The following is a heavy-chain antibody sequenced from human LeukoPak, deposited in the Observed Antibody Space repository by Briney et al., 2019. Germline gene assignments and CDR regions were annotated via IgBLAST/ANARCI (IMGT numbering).Heavy chain of an antibody. CDR3: ASVSLQWLGPGGFDI. D-gene: IGHD6-19*01. J-gene: IGHJ3*02. CDR2: ISSSSSYI. Sequence: GGSLRLSCAASGFTFSSYSMNWVRQAPGKGLEWVSSISSSSSYIYYADSVKGRFTISRDNAKNSLYLQMNSLRAEDTAVYYCASVSLQWLGPGGFDIWGQGTMVTVSS. V-gene: IGHV3-21*01. CDR1: GFTFSSYS.